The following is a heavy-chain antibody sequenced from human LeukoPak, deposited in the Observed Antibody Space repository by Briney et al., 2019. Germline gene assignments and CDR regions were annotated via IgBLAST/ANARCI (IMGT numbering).Heavy chain of an antibody. CDR2: IKQDGSEK. J-gene: IGHJ4*02. Sequence: PGGSLRLSCEAPGLTFSSHWMTWIRQAPGKGLEWVANIKQDGSEKYYVDSVKGRVTISRDNAKNSLYLQMNSLRAEDTAVYYCASLNHTGGFDYWGQGTLVTVSS. CDR1: GLTFSSHW. CDR3: ASLNHTGGFDY. V-gene: IGHV3-7*01. D-gene: IGHD1-14*01.